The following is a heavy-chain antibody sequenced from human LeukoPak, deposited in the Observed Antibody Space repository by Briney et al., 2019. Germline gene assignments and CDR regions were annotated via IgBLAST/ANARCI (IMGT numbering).Heavy chain of an antibody. CDR2: INPNSGGT. D-gene: IGHD6-25*01. CDR3: ARQSSGFFASDY. Sequence: GASVKVSCKASGHTFTGYYMHWVRQAPGQGLEWMGWINPNSGGTNYAQNFQGRVTMTRDPSVSTAYMELSWLKSDDTAVYFCARQSSGFFASDYWGQGTLVTVSS. CDR1: GHTFTGYY. V-gene: IGHV1-2*02. J-gene: IGHJ4*02.